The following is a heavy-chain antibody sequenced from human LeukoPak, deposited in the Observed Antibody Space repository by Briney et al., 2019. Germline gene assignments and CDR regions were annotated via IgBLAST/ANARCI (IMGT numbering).Heavy chain of an antibody. V-gene: IGHV3-30*02. J-gene: IGHJ4*02. CDR3: AKDPWGYFDWLLPSDY. D-gene: IGHD3-9*01. CDR2: IRYDGSNK. Sequence: PGGYLRLSCAASGFTFSSYGMHWVRQAPGKGLEWVAFIRYDGSNKYYADPVKGRFTISRDNSKNTLYLQMNSLRAEDTAVYYCAKDPWGYFDWLLPSDYWGQGTLVTVSS. CDR1: GFTFSSYG.